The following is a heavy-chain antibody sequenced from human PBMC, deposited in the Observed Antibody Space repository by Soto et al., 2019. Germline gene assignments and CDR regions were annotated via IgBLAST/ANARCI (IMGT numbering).Heavy chain of an antibody. CDR1: GGSISSSSYY. CDR3: ARDGSERPATY. V-gene: IGHV4-39*07. CDR2: IYYSGST. Sequence: SETLSLTCTVSGGSISSSSYYWGWIRQPPGKGLEWIGSIYYSGSTYYNPSLKSRVTISVDTSKNQFSLKLNSVTAADTAVYYCARDGSERPATYWGQGILVTVSS. D-gene: IGHD3-10*01. J-gene: IGHJ4*02.